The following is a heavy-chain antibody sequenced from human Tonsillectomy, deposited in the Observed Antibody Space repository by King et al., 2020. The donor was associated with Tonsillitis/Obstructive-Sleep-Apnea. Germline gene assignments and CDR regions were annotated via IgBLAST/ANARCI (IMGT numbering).Heavy chain of an antibody. CDR3: AREGYASGWFRS. Sequence: VQLVESGGGLIQPGGSLRLSCSASGFTVSSNYMSWVRQAPGKGLEWVSVIHNGGNTFYADSVKGRFTISRDNSKNPVYLQMNSLSAEDTAIYYCAREGYASGWFRSWGQGTLVTVSS. J-gene: IGHJ4*02. CDR1: GFTVSSNY. V-gene: IGHV3-53*01. CDR2: IHNGGNT. D-gene: IGHD6-19*01.